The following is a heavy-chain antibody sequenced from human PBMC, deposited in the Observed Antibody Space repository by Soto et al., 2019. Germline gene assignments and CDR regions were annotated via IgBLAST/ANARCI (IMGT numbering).Heavy chain of an antibody. D-gene: IGHD3-10*01. CDR1: GYTFTSYG. J-gene: IGHJ4*02. CDR3: SRVDPGETSPFDH. CDR2: INPFDGSR. V-gene: IGHV1-18*01. Sequence: ASVKVSCKASGYTFTSYGISWVRQAPGQGLEWMGWINPFDGSRMFAQNFQGRVTFTTDTSTSTVYMELSGLRSDDTAVSYCSRVDPGETSPFDHWGQGTLVTVSS.